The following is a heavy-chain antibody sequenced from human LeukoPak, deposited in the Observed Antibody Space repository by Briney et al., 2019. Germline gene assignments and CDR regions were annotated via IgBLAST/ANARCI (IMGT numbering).Heavy chain of an antibody. CDR1: GFTFSSHS. CDR2: ISSSGTYI. D-gene: IGHD6-19*01. J-gene: IGHJ4*02. V-gene: IGHV3-21*01. CDR3: ARRYASGRYDY. Sequence: GGSLRLSCAASGFTFSSHSMTWVRQAPGRGLEWVSSISSSGTYIYYADSVKGRFTISRDNAENSLYLQMNSLRAEDAAVYYCARRYASGRYDYWGQGTLVTVSS.